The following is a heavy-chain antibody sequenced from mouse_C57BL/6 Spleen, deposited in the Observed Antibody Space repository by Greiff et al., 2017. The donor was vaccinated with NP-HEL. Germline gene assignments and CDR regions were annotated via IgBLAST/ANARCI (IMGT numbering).Heavy chain of an antibody. CDR2: IYPRSGNT. CDR3: ARWDYGSIWYFDV. D-gene: IGHD1-1*01. Sequence: VQLQQSGAELARPGASVKLSCKASGYTFTSYGISWVKQRTGQGLEWIGEIYPRSGNTYYNEKFKGKATLTADKSSSTAYMELRSLTSEDSAVYFCARWDYGSIWYFDVWGTGTTVTVSS. V-gene: IGHV1-81*01. J-gene: IGHJ1*03. CDR1: GYTFTSYG.